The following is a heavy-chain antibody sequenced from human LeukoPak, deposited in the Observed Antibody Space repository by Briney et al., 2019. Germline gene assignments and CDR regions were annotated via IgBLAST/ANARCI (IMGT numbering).Heavy chain of an antibody. V-gene: IGHV4-34*01. CDR3: ARGTGWAFDY. CDR2: INHSGST. D-gene: IGHD3-9*01. CDR1: GGSFSGYY. Sequence: SETLSLTCAVYGGSFSGYYWSWIRQPPGKGLEWIGEINHSGSTNYNPSLKSRVTISVDTSKNQFSLKLSSVTAADTAVYYCARGTGWAFDYWGQGTLVTVSS. J-gene: IGHJ4*02.